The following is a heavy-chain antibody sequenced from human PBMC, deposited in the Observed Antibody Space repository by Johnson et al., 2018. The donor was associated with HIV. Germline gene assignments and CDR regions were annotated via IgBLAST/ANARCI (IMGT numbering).Heavy chain of an antibody. CDR3: ARRKSGEIVVVVYAMGHDAFDI. Sequence: VQLVESGGGLVQPGGSLRLSCAASGFTFSSYAMSWVRQAPGKGLEWVSAISGSGGSTYYADSVKGRFIISRDHAKNSLYLQMNSLRVGDTAFYSCARRKSGEIVVVVYAMGHDAFDIWGQGTMVTVSS. CDR2: ISGSGGST. D-gene: IGHD2-8*02. J-gene: IGHJ3*02. V-gene: IGHV3-23*04. CDR1: GFTFSSYA.